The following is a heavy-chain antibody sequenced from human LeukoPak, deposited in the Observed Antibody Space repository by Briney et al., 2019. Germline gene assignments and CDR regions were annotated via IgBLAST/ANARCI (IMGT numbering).Heavy chain of an antibody. D-gene: IGHD3-3*01. CDR2: MNPNSGNT. Sequence: ASVKVSCKASGYTFTSYDINWVRQATGQGLEWMGWMNPNSGNTGYAQKFQGRVTMTRNTSISTAYMELSSLRSEDTAVYYCARAAYYDFWSGSRFDYWGQGTLVTVSS. J-gene: IGHJ4*02. CDR1: GYTFTSYD. CDR3: ARAAYYDFWSGSRFDY. V-gene: IGHV1-8*01.